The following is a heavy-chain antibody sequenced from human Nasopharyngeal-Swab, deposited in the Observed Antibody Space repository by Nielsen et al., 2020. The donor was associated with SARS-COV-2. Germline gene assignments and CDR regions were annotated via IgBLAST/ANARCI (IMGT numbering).Heavy chain of an antibody. CDR2: VSANSGNT. D-gene: IGHD1-14*01. CDR1: GYTFTTYG. V-gene: IGHV1-18*01. J-gene: IGHJ5*02. CDR3: ARDVSYKFDT. Sequence: ASVKVSCKASGYTFTTYGISWVRQAPGQGLEWMGWVSANSGNTYYAQKFQGRVTMTRDTSMSTAHMDPRSLGSDDTAVYYCARDVSYKFDTWGQGTLVTVSS.